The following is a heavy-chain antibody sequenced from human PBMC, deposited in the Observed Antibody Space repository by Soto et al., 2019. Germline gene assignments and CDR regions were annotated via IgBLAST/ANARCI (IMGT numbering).Heavy chain of an antibody. CDR2: IFSNDEK. CDR3: ARILMGRRDGYNFHWFDP. CDR1: GFSLSNARMG. Sequence: SGPTLVNPTETLTLTCTVSGFSLSNARMGVSWIRQPPGKALEWLAHIFSNDEKSYSTSLKSRLTISKDTSKSQVVLTITNMYPVDTATYYCARILMGRRDGYNFHWFDPWGQGTLVTVSS. V-gene: IGHV2-26*01. D-gene: IGHD5-12*01. J-gene: IGHJ5*02.